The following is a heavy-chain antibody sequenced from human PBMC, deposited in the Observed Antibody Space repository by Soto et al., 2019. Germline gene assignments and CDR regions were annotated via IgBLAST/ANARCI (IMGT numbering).Heavy chain of an antibody. V-gene: IGHV3-23*01. J-gene: IGHJ3*02. D-gene: IGHD6-19*01. Sequence: EVQLLESGGGLVQPGGSLRLSCAASGFTFSNFAMGWVRQAPGKGLEWVSSIGGSGGDTYYAGSVKGRFTISRDNSKNTLSLQMNSLRAEDTAVYYCAKVGYSSGWGAFDIWGQGTMVTVSS. CDR2: IGGSGGDT. CDR1: GFTFSNFA. CDR3: AKVGYSSGWGAFDI.